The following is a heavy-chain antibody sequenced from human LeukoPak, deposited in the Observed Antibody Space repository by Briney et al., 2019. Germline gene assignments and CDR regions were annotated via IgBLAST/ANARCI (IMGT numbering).Heavy chain of an antibody. CDR2: ISGSGGST. CDR1: GFTFSSYA. CDR3: ARVKYSSGWYDAFDI. V-gene: IGHV3-23*01. J-gene: IGHJ3*02. D-gene: IGHD6-19*01. Sequence: GGSLRLSCAASGFTFSSYAMSWVRQAPGKGLEWVSAISGSGGSTYYADSVKGRFTISRDNSKNTLYLQMNSLRAEDTAVYYCARVKYSSGWYDAFDIWGQGTMVTVSS.